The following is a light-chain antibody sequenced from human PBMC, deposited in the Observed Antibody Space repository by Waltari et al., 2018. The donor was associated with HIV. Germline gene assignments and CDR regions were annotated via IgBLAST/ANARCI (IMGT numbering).Light chain of an antibody. CDR1: SGDVGSYNL. V-gene: IGLV2-23*02. CDR2: DVS. J-gene: IGLJ2*01. CDR3: SSYAGSHTLI. Sequence: QSALTQPASVSGSPGQSITISCTGSSGDVGSYNLVSWYQLLPGKVPKLLIYDVSKRPSGVSKRFSGSKSDTTASLTISGLQADDEADYYCSSYAGSHTLIFGGGTKLTVL.